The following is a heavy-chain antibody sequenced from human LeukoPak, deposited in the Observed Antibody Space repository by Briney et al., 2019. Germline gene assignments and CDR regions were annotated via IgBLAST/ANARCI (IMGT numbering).Heavy chain of an antibody. V-gene: IGHV4-4*07. J-gene: IGHJ5*02. Sequence: SETLSLTCTVSGGSISSYYWSWMRQPAGKGLEWIGRIYTSESTNYNPSLKSRVTMSVDTSKNQFSLKLSSVTAADTAVYYCARDHSYYDSSGHSDPWGQGTLVTVTS. CDR2: IYTSEST. D-gene: IGHD3-22*01. CDR3: ARDHSYYDSSGHSDP. CDR1: GGSISSYY.